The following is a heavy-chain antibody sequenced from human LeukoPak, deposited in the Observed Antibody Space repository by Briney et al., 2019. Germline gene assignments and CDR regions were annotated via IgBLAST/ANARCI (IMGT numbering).Heavy chain of an antibody. CDR2: IYYSGST. CDR3: ASCYDFNYYYMHV. D-gene: IGHD3-3*01. Sequence: SETLSLTCAVSNGSITSSSYYWGWLRQPPGKGLEWIGSIYYSGSTYYNPSLKSRVTISLDTSKNQISLKLTSVAAADTAVYYCASCYDFNYYYMHVWGKGTKVTVSS. J-gene: IGHJ6*03. V-gene: IGHV4-39*07. CDR1: NGSITSSSYY.